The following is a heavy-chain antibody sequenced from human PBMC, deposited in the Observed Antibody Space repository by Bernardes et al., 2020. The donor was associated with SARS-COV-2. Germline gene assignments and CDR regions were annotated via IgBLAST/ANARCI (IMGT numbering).Heavy chain of an antibody. CDR2: INTDGSST. CDR1: GLIFSNYW. V-gene: IGHV3-74*01. D-gene: IGHD5-12*01. Sequence: GGSLRLSCAASGLIFSNYWMHWVRQAPGEGLVWVSRINTDGSSTSYADSVKGRFTISRDNAKNTMYLQMNSLRAEDTAVYYCTRGGYETFDYWGQGTLVTVSS. J-gene: IGHJ4*02. CDR3: TRGGYETFDY.